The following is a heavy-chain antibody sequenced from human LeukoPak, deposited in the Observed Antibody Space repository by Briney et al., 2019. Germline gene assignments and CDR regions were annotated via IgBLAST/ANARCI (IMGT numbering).Heavy chain of an antibody. CDR3: ARGYPHAFDV. D-gene: IGHD3-16*02. J-gene: IGHJ3*01. CDR2: VYYSWTT. CDR1: GDSINSGDYY. Sequence: PSQTLSLTCTVSGDSINSGDYYWTWIRQPPGKGLEWIGDVYYSWTTDYSPSLKTRLTISADTSRNQFSLKLNSVTAADTAMYYCARGYPHAFDVWGQGTMVTVSS. V-gene: IGHV4-30-4*08.